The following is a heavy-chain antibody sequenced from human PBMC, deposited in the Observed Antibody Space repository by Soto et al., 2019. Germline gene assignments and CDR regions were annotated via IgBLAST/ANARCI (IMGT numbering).Heavy chain of an antibody. J-gene: IGHJ5*02. CDR1: GGSFSGYY. CDR3: ARNGCSSTSCYGPTNWFDP. V-gene: IGHV4-34*01. Sequence: QVQLQQWGAGLLKPSETLSLTCAVYGGSFSGYYWSWIRQPPGKGLEWIGEINHSGSTNYNPSLKSRVTISVDTSKSQFSLKLSSVTAADTAVYYCARNGCSSTSCYGPTNWFDPWGQGTLVTVSS. D-gene: IGHD2-2*01. CDR2: INHSGST.